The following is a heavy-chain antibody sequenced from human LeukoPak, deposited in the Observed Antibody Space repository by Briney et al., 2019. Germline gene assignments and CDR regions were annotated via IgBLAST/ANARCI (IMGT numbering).Heavy chain of an antibody. CDR2: IYTSGST. Sequence: SETLSLTCTVSGGSISSGTYYWSWIRQPAGKGLEWIGRIYTSGSTNYNPSLKSRVTISVDKSKNQFSLTLTSVTAADTAVYYCAASLWFGIYPDYWGQGSLVTVSS. CDR3: AASLWFGIYPDY. J-gene: IGHJ4*02. V-gene: IGHV4-61*02. CDR1: GGSISSGTYY. D-gene: IGHD3-10*01.